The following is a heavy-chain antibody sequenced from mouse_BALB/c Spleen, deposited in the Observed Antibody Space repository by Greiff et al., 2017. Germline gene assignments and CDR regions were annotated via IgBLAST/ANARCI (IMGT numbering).Heavy chain of an antibody. CDR3: ARSYRYDRNYYAMDY. CDR1: GYTFTDYW. D-gene: IGHD2-14*01. J-gene: IGHJ4*01. Sequence: QVQLQQPGAELVMPGASVKMSCKASGYTFTDYWMHWVKQRPGQGLEWIGAIDTSDSYTSYNQKFKGKATLTVDESSSTAYMHLSSLTSEDSAVYYCARSYRYDRNYYAMDYWGQGTSVTVSS. V-gene: IGHV1-69*01. CDR2: IDTSDSYT.